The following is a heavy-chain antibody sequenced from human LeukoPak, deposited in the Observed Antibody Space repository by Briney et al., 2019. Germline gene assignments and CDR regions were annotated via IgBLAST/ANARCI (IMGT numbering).Heavy chain of an antibody. V-gene: IGHV3-7*03. CDR3: ARESWSFDY. CDR2: IKIDGGEK. CDR1: GFTFSDYW. J-gene: IGHJ4*02. Sequence: GGSLRLPCAASGFTFSDYWMAWVRQSPGKGLEWVANIKIDGGEKYYVDSVKGRFTISRDDAKNSLYLQMNSLRVEDTAVYYCARESWSFDYWGQGTLVTVSS. D-gene: IGHD6-13*01.